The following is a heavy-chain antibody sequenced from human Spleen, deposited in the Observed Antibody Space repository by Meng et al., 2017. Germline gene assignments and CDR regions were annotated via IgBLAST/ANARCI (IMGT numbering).Heavy chain of an antibody. Sequence: GESLKISCAASGFTVSHNYMSWVRQRPGKGLEWVSVIYSGGNTYYADSVKGRFTISRDNSKNTVFLHINSLRPEDTAVYYCARDSLKRGGVSDIWGQGTMVTVSS. CDR2: IYSGGNT. J-gene: IGHJ3*02. V-gene: IGHV3-66*02. CDR1: GFTVSHNY. CDR3: ARDSLKRGGVSDI. D-gene: IGHD3-16*01.